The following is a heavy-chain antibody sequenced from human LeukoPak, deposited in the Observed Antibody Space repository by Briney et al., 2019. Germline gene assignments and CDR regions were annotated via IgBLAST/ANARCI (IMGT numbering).Heavy chain of an antibody. Sequence: GGSLGLYCAASGFTFSSYWMHWVRQAPGKGLGWVSRINSDGSSTSYADSVKRRFTNARDNAKNTLYLQMNSLRAEDTAVYYCATKGIVVVIDDAFDIWGQGTMVTVSS. J-gene: IGHJ3*02. D-gene: IGHD3-22*01. V-gene: IGHV3-74*01. CDR1: GFTFSSYW. CDR2: INSDGSST. CDR3: ATKGIVVVIDDAFDI.